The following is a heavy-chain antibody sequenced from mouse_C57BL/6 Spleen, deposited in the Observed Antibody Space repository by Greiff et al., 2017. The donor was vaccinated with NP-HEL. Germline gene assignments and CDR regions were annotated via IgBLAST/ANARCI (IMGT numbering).Heavy chain of an antibody. Sequence: QVQLKESGPELVKPGASVKISCKASGYAFSSSWMNWVKQRPGKGLEWIGRIYPGDGDTNYNGKFKGKATLTADKSSSTAYMQRSSLTSEDSAVYFCARSNYSNRDVDYWGQGTTLTVAS. CDR3: ARSNYSNRDVDY. CDR1: GYAFSSSW. D-gene: IGHD2-5*01. V-gene: IGHV1-82*01. J-gene: IGHJ2*01. CDR2: IYPGDGDT.